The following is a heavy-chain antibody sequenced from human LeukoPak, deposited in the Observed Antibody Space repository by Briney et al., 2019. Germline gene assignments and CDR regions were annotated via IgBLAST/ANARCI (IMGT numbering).Heavy chain of an antibody. V-gene: IGHV1-46*01. Sequence: ASVKVSCKASGYTFTGYYMHWVRQAPGQGLEWVGIINPSGDPTTYAQKFQGRVTMTSDMSTSTVYMELSSLRSEDTAVYYCASSGYDIYGDYFYWGQGTLVTVPS. CDR2: INPSGDPT. CDR1: GYTFTGYY. J-gene: IGHJ4*02. D-gene: IGHD4-17*01. CDR3: ASSGYDIYGDYFY.